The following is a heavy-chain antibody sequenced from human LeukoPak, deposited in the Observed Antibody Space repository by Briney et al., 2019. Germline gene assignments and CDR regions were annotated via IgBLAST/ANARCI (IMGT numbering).Heavy chain of an antibody. V-gene: IGHV3-73*01. Sequence: GGSLKLSCAASGFTFSGSAIHWVRQSSGKGLEWVGQIDKKDKGYATATAYAASLKGRFTISRDDSINTAYLQMKSLKTEDTALYYCTRDSGTYNWFDPWGQGTLVTVSS. CDR2: IDKKDKGYATAT. CDR3: TRDSGTYNWFDP. CDR1: GFTFSGSA. J-gene: IGHJ5*02. D-gene: IGHD1-26*01.